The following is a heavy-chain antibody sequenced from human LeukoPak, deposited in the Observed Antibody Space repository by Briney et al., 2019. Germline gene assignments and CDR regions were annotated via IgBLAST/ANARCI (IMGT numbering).Heavy chain of an antibody. V-gene: IGHV4-31*03. D-gene: IGHD5-18*01. CDR3: AGVADGGYRYDY. J-gene: IGHJ4*02. CDR1: GGSISSGGYY. Sequence: PSQTLSLTCTVSGGSISSGGYYWSWIRQHPGKGLEWIGYIYYSGSTYYNPSLKSRVTISVDTSKNQFSLKLSSVTAADTAVYYCAGVADGGYRYDYWGQGTLVTVSS. CDR2: IYYSGST.